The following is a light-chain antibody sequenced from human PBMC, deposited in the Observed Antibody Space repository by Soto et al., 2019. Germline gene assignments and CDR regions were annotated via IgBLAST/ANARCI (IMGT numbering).Light chain of an antibody. CDR3: SSYTSSSILYV. V-gene: IGLV2-14*01. CDR1: SSDVGGYNF. Sequence: QSALTQPRSVSGSPGQSVTISCTGTSSDVGGYNFVSWYQQYPGKAPKLMIYEVSNRPSGVSNRFSGSKSGNTASLTISGLQAEDEADYYCSSYTSSSILYVFGTGTQLTVL. J-gene: IGLJ1*01. CDR2: EVS.